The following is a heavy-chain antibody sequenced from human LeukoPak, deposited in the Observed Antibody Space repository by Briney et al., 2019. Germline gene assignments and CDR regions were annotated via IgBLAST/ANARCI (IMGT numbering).Heavy chain of an antibody. CDR2: ISYDGSNK. J-gene: IGHJ4*02. D-gene: IGHD6-19*01. Sequence: GGSLRLSCAASGFTFSSYGMHWVRQAPGKGLEWVAVISYDGSNKYYADSVKGRFTISRDNAKNTLYLQMNSLRAEDTAVYYCARGGWLNWGQGTLVTVSS. CDR3: ARGGWLN. V-gene: IGHV3-30*03. CDR1: GFTFSSYG.